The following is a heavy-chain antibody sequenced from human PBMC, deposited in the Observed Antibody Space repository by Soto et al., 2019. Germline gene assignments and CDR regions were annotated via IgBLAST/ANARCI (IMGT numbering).Heavy chain of an antibody. D-gene: IGHD3-16*01. J-gene: IGHJ5*02. V-gene: IGHV3-15*01. CDR3: TIMGLGAFQS. CDR2: IQKKADGGAT. Sequence: EVQLVESGGGLVKDGGSLRLSCAVSGITFSNAWMAWVRQAPGKGLEWVGRIQKKADGGATEYAASVKGRLSISRDDSKNTIYLQMDSLKTEDSDVYYCTIMGLGAFQSWGQGTLLTVSS. CDR1: GITFSNAW.